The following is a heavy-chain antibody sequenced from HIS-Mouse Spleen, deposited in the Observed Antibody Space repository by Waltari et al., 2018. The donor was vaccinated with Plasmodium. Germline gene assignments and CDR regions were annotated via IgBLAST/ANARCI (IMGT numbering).Heavy chain of an antibody. V-gene: IGHV4-34*01. D-gene: IGHD2-15*01. Sequence: QVQLQQWGAGLLKPSETLSLTCAVYGGSFSGYYWSWIRQPPGKGLGWIGESNHSGSTNHNPHLKSRVTIAVDTSKNKLSLKLSSVTAADTAVYYCARLVVVASKDSYWGQGTLVTVSS. CDR3: ARLVVVASKDSY. CDR1: GGSFSGYY. CDR2: SNHSGST. J-gene: IGHJ4*02.